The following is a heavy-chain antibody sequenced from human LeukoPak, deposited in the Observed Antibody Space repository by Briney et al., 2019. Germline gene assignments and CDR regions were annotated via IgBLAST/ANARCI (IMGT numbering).Heavy chain of an antibody. CDR1: GFTFSNSA. J-gene: IGHJ6*02. Sequence: PGGSLRLSCAASGFTFSNSAMYWVRQAPGKGLEWVAFIRYDGSNKYYADSVKGRFTISRDNSKNTLYLQMNSLRAEDTAVYYCAKENYYGSGSYYNVIMYGMDVWGQGTTVAVSS. D-gene: IGHD3-10*01. CDR2: IRYDGSNK. V-gene: IGHV3-30*02. CDR3: AKENYYGSGSYYNVIMYGMDV.